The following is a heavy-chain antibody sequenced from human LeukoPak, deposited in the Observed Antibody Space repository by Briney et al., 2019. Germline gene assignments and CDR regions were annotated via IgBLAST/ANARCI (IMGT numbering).Heavy chain of an antibody. CDR1: RFTFSSYS. Sequence: GGSLRLSCAASRFTFSSYSMNWVRQAPGKGLEWVSYISSSSSTIYYADSVKGRFTISRDNAKNSLYLQMNSLRDEDTAVYYCARSIGYYDILTGYYHFDYWGQGTLVTVSS. J-gene: IGHJ4*02. D-gene: IGHD3-9*01. V-gene: IGHV3-48*02. CDR3: ARSIGYYDILTGYYHFDY. CDR2: ISSSSSTI.